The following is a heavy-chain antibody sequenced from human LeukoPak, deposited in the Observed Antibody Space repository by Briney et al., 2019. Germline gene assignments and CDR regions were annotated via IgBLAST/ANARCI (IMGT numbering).Heavy chain of an antibody. Sequence: ASVKVSCKASGYTCTSYGISWVRQAPGQGLEWMGWISAYNGNTNYAQKLQGRVTMTTDTSTSTAYMELRSLRSDDTAVYYCARNPRGVVPATREFDPWGQGTLVTVSS. CDR1: GYTCTSYG. D-gene: IGHD2-2*01. CDR3: ARNPRGVVPATREFDP. V-gene: IGHV1-18*04. CDR2: ISAYNGNT. J-gene: IGHJ5*02.